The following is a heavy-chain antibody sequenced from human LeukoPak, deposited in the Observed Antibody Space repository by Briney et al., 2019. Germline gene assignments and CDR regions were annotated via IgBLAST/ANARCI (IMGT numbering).Heavy chain of an antibody. CDR3: ARLRESVYAMYSSGWYKSDY. CDR2: ISGSGGST. D-gene: IGHD6-19*01. J-gene: IGHJ4*02. Sequence: GGSLRLSCAASGFTFSSYAMSWVRQAPGKGLEWVSAISGSGGSTYYADSVKGRFTISRDNSKNTLYLQMNSLRAEDTAVYYCARLRESVYAMYSSGWYKSDYWGQGTLVTVSS. V-gene: IGHV3-23*01. CDR1: GFTFSSYA.